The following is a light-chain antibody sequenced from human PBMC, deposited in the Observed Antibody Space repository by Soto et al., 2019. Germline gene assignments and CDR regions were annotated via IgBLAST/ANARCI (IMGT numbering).Light chain of an antibody. CDR2: GAS. CDR3: QQRSNSPPL. J-gene: IGKJ4*01. Sequence: TLPPCTLTLQTEARIPLSSEASQSISRYLDWYQQKPGQGPRLLIYGASTRATGIPARFSGSGSGTDFTLTISSLEPEDFAVYYCQQRSNSPPLFGGGTKVDIK. V-gene: IGKV3-11*01. CDR1: QSISRY.